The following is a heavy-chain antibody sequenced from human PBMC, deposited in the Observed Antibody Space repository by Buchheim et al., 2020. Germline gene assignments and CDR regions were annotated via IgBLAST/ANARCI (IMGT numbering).Heavy chain of an antibody. CDR2: INQDGTEK. V-gene: IGHV3-7*01. CDR3: VRDQGASGDY. CDR1: GFTFSNYW. J-gene: IGHJ4*02. D-gene: IGHD1-26*01. Sequence: EVQLVESGGGLVQPGGSLRLSCAASGFTFSNYWMTWVRLAPGKGLEWLANINQDGTEKNYVDSLMGRFTISRDNARNSLYLQMNSLRVEDTAVYYCVRDQGASGDYWGQGTL.